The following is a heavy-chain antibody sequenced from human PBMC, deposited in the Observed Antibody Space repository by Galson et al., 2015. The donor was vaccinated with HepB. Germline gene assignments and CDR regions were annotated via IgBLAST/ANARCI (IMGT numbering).Heavy chain of an antibody. V-gene: IGHV3-7*01. D-gene: IGHD4-17*01. Sequence: SLRLSCAASGFTFSSYWMSWVRQAPGKGLEWVANIKQDGSEKYYVDSVKGRFTISRDNAKNSLYLQMNSLRAEDTAVYYCARGADDYGEEGYFDLWGRGTLVTVSS. CDR3: ARGADDYGEEGYFDL. J-gene: IGHJ2*01. CDR2: IKQDGSEK. CDR1: GFTFSSYW.